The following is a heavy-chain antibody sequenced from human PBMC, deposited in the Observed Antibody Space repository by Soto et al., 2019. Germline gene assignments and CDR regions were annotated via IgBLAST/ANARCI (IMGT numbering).Heavy chain of an antibody. J-gene: IGHJ5*02. CDR3: ARGNIYSRHNWFDP. Sequence: QVQLVQSGAEVKKPGASVKVSCKASGYTFTSYDINWVRQATGQGLEWTGWMNPNSGNTGYAQKFQGRVTMTRNTSISTAYMELSSLRSEDTAVYYCARGNIYSRHNWFDPWGQGTLVTVSS. V-gene: IGHV1-8*01. CDR2: MNPNSGNT. CDR1: GYTFTSYD. D-gene: IGHD6-13*01.